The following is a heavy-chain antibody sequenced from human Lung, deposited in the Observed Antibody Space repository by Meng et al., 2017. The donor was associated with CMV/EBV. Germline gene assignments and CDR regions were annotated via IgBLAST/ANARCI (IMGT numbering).Heavy chain of an antibody. J-gene: IGHJ6*01. CDR1: GGTFSSYA. CDR3: ASLGYCSSTSCPFYYYYGMEV. CDR2: IIPILGIA. D-gene: IGHD2-2*01. V-gene: IGHV1-69*10. Sequence: SVXVSXXASGGTFSSYAISWVRQAPGQGLEWMGGIIPILGIANYAQKFQGRVTITADKSTSTAYMELSSLRSEDTAVYYCASLGYCSSTSCPFYYYYGMEVWGQESXVNGYS.